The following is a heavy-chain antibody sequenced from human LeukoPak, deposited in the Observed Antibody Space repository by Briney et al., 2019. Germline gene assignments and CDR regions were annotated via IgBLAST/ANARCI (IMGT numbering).Heavy chain of an antibody. D-gene: IGHD6-25*01. V-gene: IGHV3-33*03. CDR1: GFTLKAYD. CDR2: VWVGGNNK. J-gene: IGHJ4*02. CDR3: AKAARLGPSHFDY. Sequence: SGGPLTLSCATCGFTLKAYDLHWVRQAPDMGLEWVAVVWVGGNNKFYADYVKGRFIISKDNSRSTLYLHMNSLRDDDTAFYYCAKAARLGPSHFDYWGRGTLVTVSS.